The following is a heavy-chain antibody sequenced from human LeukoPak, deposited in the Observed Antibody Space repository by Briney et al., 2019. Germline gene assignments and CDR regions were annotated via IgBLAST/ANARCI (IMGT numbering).Heavy chain of an antibody. CDR3: AREVTPRDYFDY. J-gene: IGHJ4*02. D-gene: IGHD4-23*01. CDR1: GGSISTDY. CDR2: VYYSGTT. Sequence: SETLSLTCTVSGGSISTDYWSWIRQPPGKGLEWIGYVYYSGTTNYNPSLKSRVTISVDTSKNQFSLKLSSVTAADTAVYYCAREVTPRDYFDYWGQGTLVTVSS. V-gene: IGHV4-59*01.